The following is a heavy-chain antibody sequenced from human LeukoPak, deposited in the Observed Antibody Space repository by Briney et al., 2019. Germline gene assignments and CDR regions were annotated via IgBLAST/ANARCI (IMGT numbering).Heavy chain of an antibody. J-gene: IGHJ6*03. CDR2: IKQEGSEK. Sequence: PGGSLRLSCAASGFTFSSYWMSWVRQAPGKGLEWVANIKQEGSEKYYVDSVKGRFTISRDNAKNSLYLQMNSLRAEDTAVYYCAREQGYSSSWYTGYYYYYMDVWGKGTTVTVSS. CDR1: GFTFSSYW. CDR3: AREQGYSSSWYTGYYYYYMDV. D-gene: IGHD6-13*01. V-gene: IGHV3-7*01.